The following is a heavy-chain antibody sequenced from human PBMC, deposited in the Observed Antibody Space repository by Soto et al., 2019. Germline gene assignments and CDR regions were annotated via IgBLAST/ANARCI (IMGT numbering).Heavy chain of an antibody. D-gene: IGHD3-10*01. CDR1: GGSISSSSYY. J-gene: IGHJ4*02. Sequence: SETLSLTCTASGGSISSSSYYWGWIRQRPGKGLEWIGSIYYSGSTYYNPSLKSRVTISVDTSKNQFSLKLSSVTAADTAVYYCARTNWRFGELHFDYWGQGTLVTVSS. CDR2: IYYSGST. CDR3: ARTNWRFGELHFDY. V-gene: IGHV4-39*01.